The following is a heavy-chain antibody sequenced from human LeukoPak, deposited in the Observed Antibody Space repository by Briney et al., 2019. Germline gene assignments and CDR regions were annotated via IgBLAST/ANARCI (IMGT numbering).Heavy chain of an antibody. CDR2: IYYSGST. CDR3: ARHVGYGNNWFDP. V-gene: IGHV4-59*08. D-gene: IGHD5-18*01. J-gene: IGHJ5*02. Sequence: PSETLSLTCTVSGGSISSYDWSWIRQPPGKGLEWIGYIYYSGSTNYNPSLKSRVTISVDTSKNQFSLKLRSLTAADTAVYYCARHVGYGNNWFDPWGQGTLVTVSS. CDR1: GGSISSYD.